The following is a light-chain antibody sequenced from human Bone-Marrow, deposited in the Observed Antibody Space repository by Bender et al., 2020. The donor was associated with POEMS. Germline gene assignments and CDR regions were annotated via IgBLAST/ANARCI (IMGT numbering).Light chain of an antibody. CDR2: EVT. V-gene: IGLV2-23*02. Sequence: QSALTQPASVSGSPGQSITISCTGARNDVGSYDLVSWFQQHPGKAPKLMIYEVTKRPSGVSNRFSGSKSDNTASLTISGLQAEDEADFYCCSYAGRSVWVFGGGTKLTVL. J-gene: IGLJ3*02. CDR1: RNDVGSYDL. CDR3: CSYAGRSVWV.